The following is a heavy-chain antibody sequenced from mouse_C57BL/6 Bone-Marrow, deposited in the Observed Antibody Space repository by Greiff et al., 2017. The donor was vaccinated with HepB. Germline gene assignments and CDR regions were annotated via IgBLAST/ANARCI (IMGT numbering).Heavy chain of an antibody. CDR3: ARAYYGNYVGY. Sequence: VQLKESGPGLVQPSQSLSITCTVSGFSLTSYGVHWVRQSPGKGLEWLGVIWSGGSTDYNAAFISRLSISKDNSKSQVFFKMNSLQADDTAIYYCARAYYGNYVGYWGQGTTLTVSS. D-gene: IGHD2-10*01. V-gene: IGHV2-2*01. CDR2: IWSGGST. J-gene: IGHJ2*01. CDR1: GFSLTSYG.